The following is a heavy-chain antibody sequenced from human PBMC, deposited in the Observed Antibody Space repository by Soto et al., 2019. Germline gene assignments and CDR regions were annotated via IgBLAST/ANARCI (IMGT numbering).Heavy chain of an antibody. V-gene: IGHV3-23*01. CDR2: ISGSGDTT. Sequence: GGSLRLSCAASEFTLSSHAMSWVRQAPGKGLEWVSTISGSGDTTYYAGSVRGRFTISRDNSKNTLHLQMDSLRAEDTAVYYCAKNPPYGIAGRRFDYWGQGTLVTVSS. CDR3: AKNPPYGIAGRRFDY. J-gene: IGHJ4*02. CDR1: EFTLSSHA. D-gene: IGHD6-6*01.